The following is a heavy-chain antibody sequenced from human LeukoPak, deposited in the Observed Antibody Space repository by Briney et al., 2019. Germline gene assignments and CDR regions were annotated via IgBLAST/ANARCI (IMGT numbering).Heavy chain of an antibody. D-gene: IGHD2-8*01. J-gene: IGHJ4*02. V-gene: IGHV1-69*05. CDR2: IIPIFGTA. Sequence: SVKVSCKASGGTFSSYAISWVRQAPGQGLEWMGGIIPIFGTANYAQKFQGRVTITTDESTSTAYMELSSLRSEDTAVCYCARGGVPLPYYFDYWGQGTLVTVSS. CDR3: ARGGVPLPYYFDY. CDR1: GGTFSSYA.